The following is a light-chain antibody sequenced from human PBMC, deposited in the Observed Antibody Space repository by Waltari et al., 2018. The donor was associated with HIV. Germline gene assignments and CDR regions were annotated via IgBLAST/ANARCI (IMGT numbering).Light chain of an antibody. Sequence: EIVMTPSPATLPVSPGERVTLSCRASETIRSNLAWYQQKPGQAPRPLIYCASSRATGIPARFSGSGSGTEFTLTISSLQSEDFALYYCQQYNIFPLTFGGGTKVEIK. CDR1: ETIRSN. CDR2: CAS. V-gene: IGKV3-15*01. CDR3: QQYNIFPLT. J-gene: IGKJ4*02.